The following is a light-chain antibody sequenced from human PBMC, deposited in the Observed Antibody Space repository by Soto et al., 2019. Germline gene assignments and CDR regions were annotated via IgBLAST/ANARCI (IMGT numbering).Light chain of an antibody. CDR1: SSDVGVYDY. V-gene: IGLV2-14*03. CDR3: SSYTSSITLFV. Sequence: QSALTQPASVSGSPGQSITVSCTGTSSDVGVYDYVSWYQQHPGKAPKLIIYDVSNRPSGVSDRFSGSKSGNTASLTISGLQAEDAADYYCSSYTSSITLFVFGSGTRSPS. J-gene: IGLJ1*01. CDR2: DVS.